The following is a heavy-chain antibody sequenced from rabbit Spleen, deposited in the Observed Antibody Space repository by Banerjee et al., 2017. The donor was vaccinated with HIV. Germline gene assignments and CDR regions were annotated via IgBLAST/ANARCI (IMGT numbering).Heavy chain of an antibody. Sequence: QSLGESGGDLVKPGASLTLTGTASGFSFISDYYMCWVGQAQGKGLEWIACIYAGDSGLIYYATWSKDRFSISKTSSSTVTLQVTSLTAADTAAYFCTRDDGSGHYIDGYFNLWGQGTLVTVS. D-gene: IGHD1-1*01. CDR3: TRDDGSGHYIDGYFNL. V-gene: IGHV1S40*01. CDR2: IYAGDSGLI. J-gene: IGHJ4*01. CDR1: GFSFISDYY.